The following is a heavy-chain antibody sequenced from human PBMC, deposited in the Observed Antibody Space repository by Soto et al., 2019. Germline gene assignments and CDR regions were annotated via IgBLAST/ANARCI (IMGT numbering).Heavy chain of an antibody. D-gene: IGHD3-22*01. CDR1: GFSFSSYS. J-gene: IGHJ4*02. Sequence: EVQLVESGGGLVQPGGSLRLSCAASGFSFSSYSMNWVRQAPGKGLEWVSYISSSSYTMIYAYSVKGRFTISRDNAKNSLYLQMNSLRDEDTAVYYCARDRAYDSSGWGQGTLVTVSS. CDR2: ISSSSYTM. CDR3: ARDRAYDSSG. V-gene: IGHV3-48*02.